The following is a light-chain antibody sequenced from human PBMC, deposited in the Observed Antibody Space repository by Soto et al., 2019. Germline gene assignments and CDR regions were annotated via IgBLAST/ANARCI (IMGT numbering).Light chain of an antibody. CDR2: ASS. V-gene: IGKV1-27*01. CDR1: QGITYH. J-gene: IGKJ3*01. CDR3: LHYMSAPRRFT. Sequence: DIQMTQSPSSLSASVGDRVTITCRASQGITYHLAWYQQKSGKVPRLLIFASSTLETGVPSRFSGSGSGTNFTLTISRLQPEDVATYYCLHYMSAPRRFTFGPGTAVDLK.